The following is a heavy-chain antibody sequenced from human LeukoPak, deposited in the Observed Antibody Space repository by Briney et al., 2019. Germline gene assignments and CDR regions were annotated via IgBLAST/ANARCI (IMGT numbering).Heavy chain of an antibody. CDR2: INGDGSTT. Sequence: GGSLRLSCAASGFTFSSYWMHWVRQAPGKGLVWVSRINGDGSTTNYADFVKGRFTISRDNARFSLYLQMNSLRVEDTAVYYCARERIAVAGALTAFDYWGQGTLVTVSS. CDR3: ARERIAVAGALTAFDY. J-gene: IGHJ4*02. CDR1: GFTFSSYW. V-gene: IGHV3-74*01. D-gene: IGHD6-19*01.